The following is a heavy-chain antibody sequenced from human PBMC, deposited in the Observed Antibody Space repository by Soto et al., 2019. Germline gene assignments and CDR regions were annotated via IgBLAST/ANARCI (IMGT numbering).Heavy chain of an antibody. Sequence: QLQLVQSGSEVKKPGASVKVSCKTSGFTFTNYGFTWVRQGPGKGLEWMGWSSALNGFTNYAQDFQGRVTLTTDSSTNTAYMELRGLRSDDTAFYYCAATTSIATGLRDWGQGTLVSVAS. D-gene: IGHD6-6*01. CDR1: GFTFTNYG. CDR2: SSALNGFT. CDR3: AATTSIATGLRD. J-gene: IGHJ4*02. V-gene: IGHV1-18*01.